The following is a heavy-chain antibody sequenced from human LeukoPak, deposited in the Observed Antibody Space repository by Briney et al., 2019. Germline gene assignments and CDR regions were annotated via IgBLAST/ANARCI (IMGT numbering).Heavy chain of an antibody. CDR2: IYYSGST. J-gene: IGHJ4*02. CDR1: GGSISSGGYS. CDR3: ARALRGLPHFDY. Sequence: SQTLSLTCAVSGGSISSGGYSWSWIRQPPGKGLEWIGYIYYSGSTNYNPSLKSRVTISVDTSKNQFSLKLSSVTAADTAVYYCARALRGLPHFDYWGQGTLVTVSS. V-gene: IGHV4-30-4*07. D-gene: IGHD3-10*01.